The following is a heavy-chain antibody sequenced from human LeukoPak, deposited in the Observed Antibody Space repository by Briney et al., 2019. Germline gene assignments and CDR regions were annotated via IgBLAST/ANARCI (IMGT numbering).Heavy chain of an antibody. V-gene: IGHV3-23*01. CDR1: GFTFDSYW. D-gene: IGHD3-22*01. J-gene: IGHJ4*02. CDR3: AKDHGRVAYYDSSGIPTTFDY. Sequence: GGSLRLSCAASGFTFDSYWMSWVRQAPGKGLEWVSAISGSGGSTYYADSVKGRFTISRDNSKNTLYLQMNSLRAEDTAVYYCAKDHGRVAYYDSSGIPTTFDYWGQGTLVTVSS. CDR2: ISGSGGST.